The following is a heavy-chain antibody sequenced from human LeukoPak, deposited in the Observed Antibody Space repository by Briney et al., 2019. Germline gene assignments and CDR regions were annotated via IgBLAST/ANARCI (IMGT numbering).Heavy chain of an antibody. J-gene: IGHJ4*02. CDR2: INPNSGGT. CDR1: GYTFTGYY. V-gene: IGHV1-2*02. D-gene: IGHD3-22*01. Sequence: GASVKVSCKASGYTFTGYYMHWVRQAPGQGLEWMGWINPNSGGTNYAQKFQGRVTMTRDTSISTAYMELSRLRSDDTAVYYCARELFADYYDSSGYYLDYWGQGTLVTVSS. CDR3: ARELFADYYDSSGYYLDY.